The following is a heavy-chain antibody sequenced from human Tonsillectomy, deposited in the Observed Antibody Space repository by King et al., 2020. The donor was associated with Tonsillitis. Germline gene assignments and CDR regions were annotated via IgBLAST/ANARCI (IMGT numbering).Heavy chain of an antibody. D-gene: IGHD3-9*01. CDR2: ICSSGDT. V-gene: IGHV3-66*01. Sequence: QLVQSGGGVVQPGGSLRLSCAVSGFTVSSTYMSWVRQAPGKGLEWVSGICSSGDTAYADPVKGRFTITTDSSKNTLYLKMKSMRDEDTAVYYCTRAYSDHIRYFDAWGLGILVTVSS. CDR3: TRAYSDHIRYFDA. CDR1: GFTVSSTY. J-gene: IGHJ4*02.